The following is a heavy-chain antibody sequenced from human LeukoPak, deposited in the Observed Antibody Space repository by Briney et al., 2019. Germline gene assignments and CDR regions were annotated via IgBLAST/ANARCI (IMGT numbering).Heavy chain of an antibody. CDR3: ARDRYGDGFAFFDY. Sequence: ASVKVSCKASGYTFSDYFMHWVRQAPGQGLEWVGWIIPKSGGADSAQKFQGRVTMNRDTSISTGYLELSSLRSDDTAIYYCARDRYGDGFAFFDYWGQGTLVTVSS. V-gene: IGHV1-2*02. J-gene: IGHJ4*02. CDR2: IIPKSGGA. D-gene: IGHD5-24*01. CDR1: GYTFSDYF.